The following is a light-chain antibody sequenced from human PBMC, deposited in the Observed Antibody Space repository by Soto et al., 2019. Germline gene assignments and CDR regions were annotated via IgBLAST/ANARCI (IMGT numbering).Light chain of an antibody. V-gene: IGLV2-18*02. Sequence: QSVLTQPPSVSGSPGQSVAISCTGTSSDVGSYNRVAWYQQPPGTAPKLIISEVNNRPSGVPDRLSGSKSGNTASLTISGLQAEDEADYYCSSYTSTNTYVFGTGTKVTVL. CDR3: SSYTSTNTYV. J-gene: IGLJ1*01. CDR1: SSDVGSYNR. CDR2: EVN.